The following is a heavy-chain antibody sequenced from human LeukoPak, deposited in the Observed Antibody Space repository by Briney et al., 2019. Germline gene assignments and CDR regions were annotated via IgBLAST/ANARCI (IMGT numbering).Heavy chain of an antibody. CDR3: ARGYSSGWYQDAFDI. J-gene: IGHJ3*02. V-gene: IGHV4-61*02. Sequence: PSETLSLTCTVSGGSISSGSYYWSWIRQPAGKGLEWIGRIYTSGSTNYNPSLKSRVTISVDTSKNQFSLKLSSVTAADTAVYYCARGYSSGWYQDAFDIWGHGTMVTVSS. D-gene: IGHD6-19*01. CDR1: GGSISSGSYY. CDR2: IYTSGST.